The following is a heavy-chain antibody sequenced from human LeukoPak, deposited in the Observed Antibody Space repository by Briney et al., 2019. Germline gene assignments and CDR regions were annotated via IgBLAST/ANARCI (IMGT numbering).Heavy chain of an antibody. CDR1: GYSFTSYW. CDR3: ARPAGIASGYYYMDV. J-gene: IGHJ6*03. V-gene: IGHV5-51*01. Sequence: GESLKISCQGSGYSFTSYWIGWVRQMPGKGLEWMGIIYPGDSDTRYSPSFQGQVTISADKSISTAYLQWSSLKASDTAMYYCARPAGIASGYYYMDVWGKGTTVTVSS. D-gene: IGHD6-13*01. CDR2: IYPGDSDT.